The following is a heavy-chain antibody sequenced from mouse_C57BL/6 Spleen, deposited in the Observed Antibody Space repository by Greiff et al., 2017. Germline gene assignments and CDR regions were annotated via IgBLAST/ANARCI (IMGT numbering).Heavy chain of an antibody. CDR2: INPSSGYT. CDR3: ARSSSSAYFDY. CDR1: GYTFTSYW. V-gene: IGHV1-7*01. Sequence: QVQLQQSGAELAKPGASVKLSCKASGYTFTSYWMHWVKQRPGQGLEWIGYINPSSGYTKYNQKFKVKATLTADKSSSTAYMQLSSLTYEDSAVYYCARSSSSAYFDYWGQGTTLTVSS. D-gene: IGHD3-1*01. J-gene: IGHJ2*01.